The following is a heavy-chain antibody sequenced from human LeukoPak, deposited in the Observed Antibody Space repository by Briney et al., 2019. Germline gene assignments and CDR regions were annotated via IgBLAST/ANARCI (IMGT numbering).Heavy chain of an antibody. Sequence: SETLSPTRTVSGGSISPYFWSWIREPPGKGREWIGYISYTGSTNYNPSLKSRVTISVDTSKNQFSLQLTSVTAADTAVYYCARDDYRGVTNFDPWGQGTLVTVSS. V-gene: IGHV4-59*01. J-gene: IGHJ5*02. CDR2: ISYTGST. D-gene: IGHD3-10*01. CDR3: ARDDYRGVTNFDP. CDR1: GGSISPYF.